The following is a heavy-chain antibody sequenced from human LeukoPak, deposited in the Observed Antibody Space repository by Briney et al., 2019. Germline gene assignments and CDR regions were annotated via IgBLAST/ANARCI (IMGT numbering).Heavy chain of an antibody. D-gene: IGHD3-10*01. CDR1: GYSISSGYY. CDR2: IYHSGST. V-gene: IGHV4-38-2*01. CDR3: ASHSHLRFGTRFDY. J-gene: IGHJ4*02. Sequence: SETLSLTCAVSGYSISSGYYWGWIRQPPGKGLEWIGSIYHSGSTYYNPSLKSRATISVDTSKNQFSLKLSSVTAADTAVYYCASHSHLRFGTRFDYWGQGTLVTVSS.